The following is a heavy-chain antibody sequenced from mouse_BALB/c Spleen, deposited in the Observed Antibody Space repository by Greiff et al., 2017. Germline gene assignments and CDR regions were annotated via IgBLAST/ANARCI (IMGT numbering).Heavy chain of an antibody. CDR1: GFTFSSYG. J-gene: IGHJ1*01. Sequence: EVQLVESGGDLVKPGGSLKLSCAASGFTFSSYGMSWVRQTPDKRLEWVATISSGGSYTYYPDSVKGRFTISRDNAKNTLYLQMSSLKSEDTAMYYCARHEGYYGSSYGYVDVWGAGTTVTVSS. V-gene: IGHV5-6*01. D-gene: IGHD1-1*01. CDR3: ARHEGYYGSSYGYVDV. CDR2: ISSGGSYT.